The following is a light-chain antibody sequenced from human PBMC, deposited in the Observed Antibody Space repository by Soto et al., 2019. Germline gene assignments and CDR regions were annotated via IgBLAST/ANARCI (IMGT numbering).Light chain of an antibody. V-gene: IGLV2-14*03. J-gene: IGLJ2*01. CDR1: SSDVGGYNY. CDR2: HVS. CDR3: SSYTSSSTHVV. Sequence: QPVLTQPASVSGSPGQSITISCTGTSSDVGGYNYVSWYQQHPGKAPKLMIYHVSNRPSGVSNRFSGSKSGNTASLTISGLQAEDEADYYCSSYTSSSTHVVFGGGTQLTVL.